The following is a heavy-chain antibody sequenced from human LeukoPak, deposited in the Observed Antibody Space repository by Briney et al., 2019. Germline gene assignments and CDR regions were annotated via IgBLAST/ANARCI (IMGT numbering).Heavy chain of an antibody. V-gene: IGHV1-2*04. CDR2: INPNSGGT. CDR3: ARGYSYGVFDY. J-gene: IGHJ4*02. D-gene: IGHD5-18*01. CDR1: GYSFTGYY. Sequence: ASVNVSCKASGYSFTGYYIHWVRQAPGQGLEWMGWINPNSGGTNSAQKFQGWVTMTRDTSISTAYMELSRLKSDDTAVYYCARGYSYGVFDYWGQGTLVTVSS.